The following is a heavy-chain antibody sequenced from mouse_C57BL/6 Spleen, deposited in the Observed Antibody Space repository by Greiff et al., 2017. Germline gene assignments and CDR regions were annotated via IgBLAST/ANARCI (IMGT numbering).Heavy chain of an antibody. J-gene: IGHJ1*03. Sequence: VQLQQSGAELVRPGASVTLSCKASGYTFTDYEMHWVKQTPVHGLEWIGAIDPDTGGTAYNQTFKGKAILTADKSSSTAYMELRSLTSEDSAGYYWTRYGNLWYFDVWGTGTTVTVSS. CDR3: TRYGNLWYFDV. V-gene: IGHV1-15*01. D-gene: IGHD2-10*02. CDR2: IDPDTGGT. CDR1: GYTFTDYE.